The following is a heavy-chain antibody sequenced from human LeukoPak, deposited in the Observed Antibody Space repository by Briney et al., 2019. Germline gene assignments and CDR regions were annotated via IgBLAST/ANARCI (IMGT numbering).Heavy chain of an antibody. D-gene: IGHD6-13*01. J-gene: IGHJ6*02. CDR1: GGSFSGYY. V-gene: IGHV4-34*01. CDR2: INHSGST. Sequence: PSEILSLTCAVYGGSFSGYYWSWIRQPPGKGLEWIGEINHSGSTNYNPSLKSRVTISVDTSKNQFSLKLSSVTAADTAVYYCARGRGSSWFEYGMDVWGQGTTVTVSS. CDR3: ARGRGSSWFEYGMDV.